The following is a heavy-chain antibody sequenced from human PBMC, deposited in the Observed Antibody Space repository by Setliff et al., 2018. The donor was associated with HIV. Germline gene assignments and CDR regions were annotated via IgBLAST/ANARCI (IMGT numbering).Heavy chain of an antibody. V-gene: IGHV4-59*01. CDR1: GGSISSYY. D-gene: IGHD3-16*02. CDR2: IYYSGNT. J-gene: IGHJ3*02. CDR3: ARVTLHDYVWGSYRPPEGAFDI. Sequence: SETLSLTCTVSGGSISSYYWSWIRQPPGKGLEWIGYIYYSGNTNYNPSLKSRVTISVDMSKNQFSLKLSSVTAADTAVYYCARVTLHDYVWGSYRPPEGAFDIWGQGTMVIVSS.